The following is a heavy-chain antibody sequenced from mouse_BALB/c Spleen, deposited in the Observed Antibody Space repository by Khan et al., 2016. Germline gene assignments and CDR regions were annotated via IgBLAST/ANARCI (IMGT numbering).Heavy chain of an antibody. J-gene: IGHJ2*01. Sequence: QVQLKQSGPGLVQPSQSLSITCTVSGFSLTSYGVHWVLQPPGKGLVWLGVIWRGGSTDYKSAFISRLSISKDNSKSQVFFKMNSLQANDTAIYYCSRDCYGSSYCAYRGHRTTLTVCS. D-gene: IGHD1-1*01. CDR3: SRDCYGSSYCAY. CDR2: IWRGGST. V-gene: IGHV2-2*02. CDR1: GFSLTSYG.